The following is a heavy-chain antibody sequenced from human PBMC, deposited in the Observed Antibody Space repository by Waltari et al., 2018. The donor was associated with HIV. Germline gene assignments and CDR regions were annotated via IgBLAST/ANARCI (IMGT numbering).Heavy chain of an antibody. V-gene: IGHV3-23*01. Sequence: EVQLLESGGGLVQHGGSLRLSCAASGFPLSRYALCWVRQAPGKGLEWVSAISGSGGSTYYADSVKGRFTISRDNSKNTLYLQMNSLRAEDTAVYYCAKGGIVVVVAAFNWFDPWGQGTLVTVSS. D-gene: IGHD2-15*01. J-gene: IGHJ5*02. CDR1: GFPLSRYA. CDR3: AKGGIVVVVAAFNWFDP. CDR2: ISGSGGST.